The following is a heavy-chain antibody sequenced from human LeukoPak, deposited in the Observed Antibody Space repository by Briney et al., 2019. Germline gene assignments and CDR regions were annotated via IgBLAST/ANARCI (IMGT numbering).Heavy chain of an antibody. CDR1: GFTFSNYA. V-gene: IGHV3-23*01. D-gene: IGHD6-13*01. CDR3: ARPRGGDIAAALGY. CDR2: ISSSADST. Sequence: GGSLRLSCAASGFTFSNYAMSWVRQAPGKGLEWVSAISSSADSTYYADSVKGRFTISRDNSKNTLYLQVDGLRAEDTAVYYCARPRGGDIAAALGYWGQGTLVTVSS. J-gene: IGHJ4*02.